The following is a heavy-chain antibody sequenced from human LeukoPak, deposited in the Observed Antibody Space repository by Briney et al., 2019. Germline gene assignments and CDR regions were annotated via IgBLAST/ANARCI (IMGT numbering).Heavy chain of an antibody. CDR3: ARDSGSYYHAFDI. CDR2: IRYDGSNK. Sequence: PGGSLRLSCAASGFTFNSYGMHWVRQAPGKGLEWAAFIRYDGSNKYYADSVKGRFTISRDNAKNTLYLQMNSLRAEDTAVYYCARDSGSYYHAFDIWGQGTMVTVSS. D-gene: IGHD1-26*01. J-gene: IGHJ3*02. V-gene: IGHV3-30*02. CDR1: GFTFNSYG.